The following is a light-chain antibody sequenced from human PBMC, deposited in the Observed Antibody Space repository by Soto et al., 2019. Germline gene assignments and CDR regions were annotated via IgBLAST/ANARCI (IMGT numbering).Light chain of an antibody. V-gene: IGKV1-5*03. Sequence: DIQMTQSPSTLYASVGDRVTITCRATQSISNSLAWYQQKPGKAPKLLIYKASSLESGVPSRFSGSGSGTEFTLTITNRQPDDFATYYCQQYNRYWTFGQGTKVEIK. CDR2: KAS. J-gene: IGKJ1*01. CDR1: QSISNS. CDR3: QQYNRYWT.